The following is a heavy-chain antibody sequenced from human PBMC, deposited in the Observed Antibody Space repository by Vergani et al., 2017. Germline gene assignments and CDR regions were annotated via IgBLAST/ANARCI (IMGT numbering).Heavy chain of an antibody. CDR1: GGTFSSYA. V-gene: IGHV1-69*01. J-gene: IGHJ4*02. Sequence: QVQLVQSGAEVKKPGSSVKVSCKASGGTFSSYAISWVRQAPGQGLEWMGGIIPIFGTANYAQKFKGRVTITADESTSTAYMELSSLRSEDTAVYYCAGYPPYYDFWSGQGYYFDYWGQGTLVTVSS. CDR2: IIPIFGTA. CDR3: AGYPPYYDFWSGQGYYFDY. D-gene: IGHD3-3*01.